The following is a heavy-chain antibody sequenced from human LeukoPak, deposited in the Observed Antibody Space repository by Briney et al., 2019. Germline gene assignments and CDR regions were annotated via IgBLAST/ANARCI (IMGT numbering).Heavy chain of an antibody. D-gene: IGHD5-18*01. CDR3: ASMDTQEYYFDY. V-gene: IGHV4-34*01. CDR2: INHSGST. Sequence: PETLSLTCAVYGGSFSGYYWSWIRQPPGKGLEWIGEINHSGSTNYNPSLKSRVTISVDTSKNQFSLKLSSVTAADTAVYYCASMDTQEYYFDYWGQGTLVTVSS. J-gene: IGHJ4*02. CDR1: GGSFSGYY.